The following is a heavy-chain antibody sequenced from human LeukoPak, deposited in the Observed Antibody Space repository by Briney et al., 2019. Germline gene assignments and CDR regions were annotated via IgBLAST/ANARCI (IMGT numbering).Heavy chain of an antibody. J-gene: IGHJ4*02. CDR2: INHSGSN. V-gene: IGHV4-34*01. CDR1: GGSFSGYY. Sequence: SETLSLTCAAYGGSFSGYYWSWIRQPPGKGLEWIGDINHSGSNNYTPSLKSRVTISEDTSKSQFSLVLSSVTAADTAVYYCARGRKGYSYGLPTDDYWGQGALVTVSS. D-gene: IGHD5-18*01. CDR3: ARGRKGYSYGLPTDDY.